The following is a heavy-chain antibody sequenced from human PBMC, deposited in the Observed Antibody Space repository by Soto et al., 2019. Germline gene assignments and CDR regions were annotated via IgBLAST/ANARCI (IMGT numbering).Heavy chain of an antibody. CDR3: ARDLKRNNAFDI. CDR2: ISSSSYI. J-gene: IGHJ3*02. Sequence: GGSLRLSCAASGFTFSSYSMNWVRQAPGKGLEWVSSISSSSYIYYADSVKGRFTISRDNAKNSLYLQMNSLRAEDTAVYYCARDLKRNNAFDIWGQGTMVTVSS. CDR1: GFTFSSYS. V-gene: IGHV3-21*01.